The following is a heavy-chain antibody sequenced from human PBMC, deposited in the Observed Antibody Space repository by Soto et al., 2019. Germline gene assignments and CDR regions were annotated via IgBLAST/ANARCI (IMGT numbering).Heavy chain of an antibody. CDR2: ISSSSSTI. CDR1: GFTFSSYS. V-gene: IGHV3-48*01. Sequence: PGGSLRLSCAASGFTFSSYSMNWVRQAPGKGLEWVSYISSSSSTIYYADSVKGRFTISRDNAKNSLYLQMNSLRAEDTAVYYCASSRDIVVVPVIDYWGQGTLVTVSS. J-gene: IGHJ4*02. D-gene: IGHD2-2*01. CDR3: ASSRDIVVVPVIDY.